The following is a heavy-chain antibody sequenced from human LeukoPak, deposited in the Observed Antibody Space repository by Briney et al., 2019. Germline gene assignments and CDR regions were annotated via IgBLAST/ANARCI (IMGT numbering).Heavy chain of an antibody. V-gene: IGHV4-59*06. CDR3: ASRIAAAGTVWFDP. CDR1: ADSFSSHY. Sequence: SETLSLTCAVSADSFSSHYWSWIRQPPGKGLEWIGYIYYSGSTYYNPSLKSRVTISVDTSKNQFSLKLSSVTAADTAVYYCASRIAAAGTVWFDPWGQGTLVTVSS. D-gene: IGHD6-13*01. CDR2: IYYSGST. J-gene: IGHJ5*02.